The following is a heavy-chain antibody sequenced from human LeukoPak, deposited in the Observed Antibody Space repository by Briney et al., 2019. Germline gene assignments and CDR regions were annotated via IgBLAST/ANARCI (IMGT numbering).Heavy chain of an antibody. CDR2: ILYDGSNK. V-gene: IGHV3-30-3*01. CDR1: GFTFSSYA. Sequence: PGGSLRLSCAASGFTFSSYAMHWVRQAPGKGLEWVAVILYDGSNKYYADSVKGRFTISRDNSKNTLYLQMNSLRAEDTAVYYCAREGEQQLAYFDYWGQGTLVTVSS. J-gene: IGHJ4*02. D-gene: IGHD6-13*01. CDR3: AREGEQQLAYFDY.